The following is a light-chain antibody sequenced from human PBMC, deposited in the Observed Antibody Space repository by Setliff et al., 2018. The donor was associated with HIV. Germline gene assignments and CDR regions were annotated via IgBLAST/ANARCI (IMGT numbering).Light chain of an antibody. Sequence: VLTQSPGTLSLSPGESATLSCRASQSISSFYVAWYQQKPGQTPRTLIYGASSRAIGIPDRFSGSGSGTDFTLTISRLEPEGFAVYYCQHYGGSRTFGQGTKVDIK. CDR1: QSISSFY. V-gene: IGKV3-20*01. CDR3: QHYGGSRT. CDR2: GAS. J-gene: IGKJ1*01.